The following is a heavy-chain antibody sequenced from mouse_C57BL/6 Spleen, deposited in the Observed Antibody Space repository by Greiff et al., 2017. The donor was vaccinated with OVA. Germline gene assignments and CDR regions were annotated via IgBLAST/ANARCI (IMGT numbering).Heavy chain of an antibody. D-gene: IGHD1-1*01. V-gene: IGHV5-17*01. CDR2: ISSGSSTI. CDR3: ARPSDYYGSSDWFAC. CDR1: GFTFSDYG. J-gene: IGHJ3*01. Sequence: EVQLMESGGGLVKPGGSLKLSCAASGFTFSDYGMHWVRQAPEKGLEWVAYISSGSSTIYYADTVKGRFTISRDNAKNTLFLQMTSLRSEDTAMYYCARPSDYYGSSDWFACWGQGTLVTVSA.